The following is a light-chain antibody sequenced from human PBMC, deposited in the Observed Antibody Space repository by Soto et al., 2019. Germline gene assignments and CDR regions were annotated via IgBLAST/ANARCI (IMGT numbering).Light chain of an antibody. J-gene: IGKJ1*01. CDR3: QLYSGSPWT. Sequence: EIVLTQSPGTLSLSPGERATLSCRASQTINNKYLAWYQQEPGQAPRLLIHGVSIRATGIPDRFSGSGSGTDFTLTISRLEPEGFAVYYCQLYSGSPWTFGQGTKVDIK. CDR2: GVS. V-gene: IGKV3-20*01. CDR1: QTINNKY.